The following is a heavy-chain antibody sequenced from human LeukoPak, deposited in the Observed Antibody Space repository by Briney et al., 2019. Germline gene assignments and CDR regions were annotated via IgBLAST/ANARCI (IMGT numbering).Heavy chain of an antibody. CDR3: AREAGDGDFVLNY. CDR2: ISSTSTYI. D-gene: IGHD4-17*01. J-gene: IGHJ4*02. V-gene: IGHV3-21*01. CDR1: GFTFSTYS. Sequence: GGSLRLSCSASGFTFSTYSMNWVRQARGKGLEWVSSISSTSTYIYYADSVKGRFTISRDNAKNSLFLQMNSLSSEDTAVYYCAREAGDGDFVLNYWGQGTLVTVSS.